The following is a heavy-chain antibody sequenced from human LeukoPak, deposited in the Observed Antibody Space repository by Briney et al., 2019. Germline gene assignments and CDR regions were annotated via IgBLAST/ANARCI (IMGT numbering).Heavy chain of an antibody. V-gene: IGHV1-2*02. CDR3: ARGGPLLWFGELYRGYYYMDV. J-gene: IGHJ6*03. CDR2: INPNSGGT. D-gene: IGHD3-10*01. Sequence: GASVKVSCKASGYTFTGYYMHWVRQAPGQGLEWMGWINPNSGGTNYAQKFQGRVTMTRNTSISTAYMELSSLRSEDTAVYYCARGGPLLWFGELYRGYYYMDVWGKGTTVTISS. CDR1: GYTFTGYY.